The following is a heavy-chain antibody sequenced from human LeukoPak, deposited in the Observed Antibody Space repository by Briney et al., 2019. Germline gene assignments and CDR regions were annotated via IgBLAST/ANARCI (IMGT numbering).Heavy chain of an antibody. CDR1: GGTFSSYA. CDR3: ARTDTAMDLPFDY. CDR2: IIPILGIA. Sequence: ASVTVSCKASGGTFSSYAISWVRQAPGQGLEWMGRIIPILGIANYAQKFQGRVTITADKSTSTAYMELSSLRSEDTAVYYCARTDTAMDLPFDYWGQGTLVTVSS. D-gene: IGHD5-18*01. J-gene: IGHJ4*02. V-gene: IGHV1-69*04.